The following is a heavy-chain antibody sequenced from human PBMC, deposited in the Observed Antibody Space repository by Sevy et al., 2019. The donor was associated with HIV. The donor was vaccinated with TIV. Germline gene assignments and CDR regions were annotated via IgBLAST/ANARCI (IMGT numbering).Heavy chain of an antibody. CDR3: ATHAGIAAAGRVFDY. J-gene: IGHJ4*02. CDR1: GFTFSDHY. Sequence: GGYLRLSCVASGFTFSDHYMEWVRQAPGKGLEWVGRTRNKADGYTTEYAASVKGRFTISRDDSKNSLYVQMNSLKTEDTAVYYCATHAGIAAAGRVFDYWVQGTLVTVSS. V-gene: IGHV3-72*01. CDR2: TRNKADGYTT. D-gene: IGHD6-13*01.